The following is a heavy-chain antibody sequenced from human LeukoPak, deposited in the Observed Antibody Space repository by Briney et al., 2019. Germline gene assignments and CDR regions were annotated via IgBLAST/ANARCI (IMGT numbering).Heavy chain of an antibody. CDR3: ARLMGDRTIYDS. D-gene: IGHD1-26*01. J-gene: IGHJ4*02. CDR1: GFTFRSHW. V-gene: IGHV3-7*01. CDR2: IKQEGSEK. Sequence: GGSLRLSCAASGFTFRSHWTSWVRQPPGDELEWVASIKQEGSEKYYVDSVRGRFTVSRDNAKNSLYLQMNSLRAEDTAVYYCARLMGDRTIYDSWGQGTLVTVSS.